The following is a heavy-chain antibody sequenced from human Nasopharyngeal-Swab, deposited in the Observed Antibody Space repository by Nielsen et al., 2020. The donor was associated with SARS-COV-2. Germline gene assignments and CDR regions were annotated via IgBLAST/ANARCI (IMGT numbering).Heavy chain of an antibody. J-gene: IGHJ4*02. CDR2: VSSSGDYI. Sequence: GGSLRLSCAASGFTFSIYTMNWVRQAPGKGLEWVSAVSSSGDYIYYAGSVKGRFTISRDNAKNSLHLQLNSVRAEDTAVYYCVRDTPAMFAYWGRGALVTVSS. V-gene: IGHV3-21*01. CDR1: GFTFSIYT. CDR3: VRDTPAMFAY.